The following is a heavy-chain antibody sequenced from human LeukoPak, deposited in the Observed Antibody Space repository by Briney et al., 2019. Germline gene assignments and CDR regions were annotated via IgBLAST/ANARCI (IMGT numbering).Heavy chain of an antibody. CDR2: ISHIGRT. Sequence: SETLSLTRAVSGDSFSSHYWTLIRQSPGTGLEWIGYISHIGRTNYNPSLKSRVTISIETSKNQFALKLRYVTAADTAVYYCARDLVTVTKGFDIWGQGTMVSVSS. CDR1: GDSFSSHY. D-gene: IGHD4-17*01. J-gene: IGHJ3*02. V-gene: IGHV4-59*11. CDR3: ARDLVTVTKGFDI.